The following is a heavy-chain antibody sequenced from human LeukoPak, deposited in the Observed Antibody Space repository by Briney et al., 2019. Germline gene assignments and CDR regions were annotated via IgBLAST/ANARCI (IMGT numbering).Heavy chain of an antibody. J-gene: IGHJ6*02. CDR2: INHSGST. CDR1: GGSFSGYY. D-gene: IGHD3-3*01. V-gene: IGHV4-34*01. Sequence: NPSETLSLTCAVYGGSFSGYYWSWIRQPPGKGLEGIGEINHSGSTNYNPSLKSRVTISVDPSKNQFSLKLSSMTAADTAVYYCARLLRFFGTGYYYGMDVWGQGTTVTVSS. CDR3: ARLLRFFGTGYYYGMDV.